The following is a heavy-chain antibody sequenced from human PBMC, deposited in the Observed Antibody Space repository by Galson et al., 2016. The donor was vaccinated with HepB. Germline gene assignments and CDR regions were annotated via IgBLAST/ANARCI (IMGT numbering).Heavy chain of an antibody. Sequence: SVKVSCTASGYTFTTYGISWVRQAPGQGLEWMGWISGCSGKIHYAQKFQGRVTMTRDTSTATAYMQLRSLRFDDAAVYYCARPGPDRADALDFWGQGAMVTVAA. CDR2: ISGCSGKI. D-gene: IGHD3-16*02. CDR1: GYTFTTYG. J-gene: IGHJ3*01. V-gene: IGHV1-18*01. CDR3: ARPGPDRADALDF.